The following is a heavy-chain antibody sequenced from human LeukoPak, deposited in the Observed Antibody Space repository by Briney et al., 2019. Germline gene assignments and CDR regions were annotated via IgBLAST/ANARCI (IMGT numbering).Heavy chain of an antibody. CDR1: GGSISSSSYY. Sequence: SETLSLTCTVSGGSISSSSYYWGWIRQPPGKGLEWIGEINHSGSTNYNPSLKSRVTISVDTSKNQFSLKLSSVTAADTAVYYCARVVRGYSGYDTKYYYYMDVWGKGTTVTVSS. J-gene: IGHJ6*03. D-gene: IGHD5-12*01. V-gene: IGHV4-39*07. CDR2: INHSGST. CDR3: ARVVRGYSGYDTKYYYYMDV.